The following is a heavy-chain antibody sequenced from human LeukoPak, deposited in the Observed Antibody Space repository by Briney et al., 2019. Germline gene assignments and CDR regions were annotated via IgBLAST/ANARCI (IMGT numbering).Heavy chain of an antibody. Sequence: SETLSRTCAVSGGSISSSNWWSWVRQPPGKGLEWIGEIYHSGSTNYNPSLKSRVTISVDKSKNQFSLKLSSVTAADTAVYYCARSGLGRGETDYWGQGTLVTVSS. V-gene: IGHV4-4*02. CDR3: ARSGLGRGETDY. CDR1: GGSISSSNW. J-gene: IGHJ4*02. CDR2: IYHSGST. D-gene: IGHD3-16*01.